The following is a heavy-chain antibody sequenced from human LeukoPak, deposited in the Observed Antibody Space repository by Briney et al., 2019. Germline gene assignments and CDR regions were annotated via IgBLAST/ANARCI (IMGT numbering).Heavy chain of an antibody. D-gene: IGHD6-13*01. Sequence: GGSLRLSCAASGFTFSSYSMNWVRQAPGKGLKWVSSITSGSSYIYYADSVKGRFTISRDNAKNSVYLQMNRLRAEDTAVYYCARDGFSSSWYGRALDYWGQGTLVTVSS. CDR2: ITSGSSYI. CDR3: ARDGFSSSWYGRALDY. CDR1: GFTFSSYS. J-gene: IGHJ4*02. V-gene: IGHV3-21*01.